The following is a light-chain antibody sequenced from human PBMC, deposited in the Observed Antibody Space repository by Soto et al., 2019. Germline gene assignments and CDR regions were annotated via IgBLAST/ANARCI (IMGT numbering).Light chain of an antibody. Sequence: QSALTQPASVSGSPGQSITISCTGTSSDVGGYNYVSWYQQHPAKVPKLMIYHVSNRPSGVSDRFSGSKSGNTASLTISGLQAEDEGDYYCYSYTTSSTYVFGTGTKDTVL. CDR3: YSYTTSSTYV. V-gene: IGLV2-14*01. CDR2: HVS. J-gene: IGLJ1*01. CDR1: SSDVGGYNY.